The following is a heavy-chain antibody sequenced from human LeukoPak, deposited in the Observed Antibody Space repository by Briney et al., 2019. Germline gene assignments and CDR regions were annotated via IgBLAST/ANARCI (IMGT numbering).Heavy chain of an antibody. J-gene: IGHJ5*02. Sequence: ASVTVSCTASGYTFTSYGISWVRQAPGQGLEWMGWISAYNGNTNYAQKLQGRVTMTTDTSTSTAYMELRSLRSDDTAVYYCARDLQVRGVSSNWFDPWGQGTLVTVSS. CDR1: GYTFTSYG. V-gene: IGHV1-18*01. D-gene: IGHD3-10*01. CDR3: ARDLQVRGVSSNWFDP. CDR2: ISAYNGNT.